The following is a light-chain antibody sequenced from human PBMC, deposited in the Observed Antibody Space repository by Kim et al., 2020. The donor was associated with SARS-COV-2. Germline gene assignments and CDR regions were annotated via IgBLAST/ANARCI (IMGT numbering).Light chain of an antibody. CDR2: QDS. V-gene: IGLV3-1*01. J-gene: IGLJ3*02. Sequence: SYELTQPPSVSVSPGQTASITCSGDKLGDKYACWYHQKPGQSPVLLIYQDSKRPSGIPERFSGSSSGNTATLTISATQAMDEADYYCQAWDSSPAWVFGGGTKLTVL. CDR3: QAWDSSPAWV. CDR1: KLGDKY.